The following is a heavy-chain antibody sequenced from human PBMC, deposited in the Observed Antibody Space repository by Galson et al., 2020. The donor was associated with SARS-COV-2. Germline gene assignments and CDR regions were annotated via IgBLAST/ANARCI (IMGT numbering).Heavy chain of an antibody. CDR2: ISMSGITI. J-gene: IGHJ5*01. Sequence: GSLRLSCAASGLTFSNTEMNWVRQAPGKGLEWLSYISMSGITIYYADSVKGRFTISRDNAENSLYLQMNSLRAEDTGIYYCATGDVWFESWGQGTLVTVSS. CDR3: ATGDVWFES. CDR1: GLTFSNTE. V-gene: IGHV3-48*03. D-gene: IGHD7-27*01.